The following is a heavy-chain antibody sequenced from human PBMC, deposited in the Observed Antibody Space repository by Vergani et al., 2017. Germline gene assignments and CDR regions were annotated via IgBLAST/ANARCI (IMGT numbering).Heavy chain of an antibody. Sequence: QVQLVQSGAEVKKPGSSVKVSCKASGGTFSSYTISWVRQAPGQGLEWMGRIIPILGIANYAQKFQGRVTITADKSTSTAYMELSSLRSEDTAVYYCARAAAGNYYDYGMDVWGQGTTVTVSS. CDR1: GGTFSSYT. D-gene: IGHD6-13*01. CDR3: ARAAAGNYYDYGMDV. V-gene: IGHV1-69*02. J-gene: IGHJ6*02. CDR2: IIPILGIA.